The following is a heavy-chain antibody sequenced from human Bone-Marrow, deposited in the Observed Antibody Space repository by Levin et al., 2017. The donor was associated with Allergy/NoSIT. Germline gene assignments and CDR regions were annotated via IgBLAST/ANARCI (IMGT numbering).Heavy chain of an antibody. CDR2: ITSSSTTI. CDR3: ARGWPVHFDS. CDR1: GFDFNSYE. Sequence: GGSLRLSCVVSGFDFNSYEMNWVRQAPGKGLEWISYITSSSTTIYYADSVRGRFTISRDNVRNSLYLHMNSLRAEDTAVYYCARGWPVHFDSWGQGTLVTVSS. D-gene: IGHD6-19*01. V-gene: IGHV3-48*03. J-gene: IGHJ4*02.